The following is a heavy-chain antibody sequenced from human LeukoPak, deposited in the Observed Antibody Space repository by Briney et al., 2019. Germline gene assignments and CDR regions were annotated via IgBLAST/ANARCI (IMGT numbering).Heavy chain of an antibody. J-gene: IGHJ4*02. Sequence: GGSLRLSCAASGLTFSNYAMTWVRQAPGKGLEWVSSITAGGGTSYTDSVKGRFTVYRDNSKNTLYLQMNSLRAEDTAVYYCATSGYSNIDYWGQGTLVTVSS. D-gene: IGHD4-11*01. V-gene: IGHV3-23*01. CDR3: ATSGYSNIDY. CDR2: ITAGGGT. CDR1: GLTFSNYA.